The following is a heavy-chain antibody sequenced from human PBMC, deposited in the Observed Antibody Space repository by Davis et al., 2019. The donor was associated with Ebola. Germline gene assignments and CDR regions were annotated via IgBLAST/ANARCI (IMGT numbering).Heavy chain of an antibody. J-gene: IGHJ4*02. CDR1: GYSFTTYW. Sequence: GESLKISCQGSGYSFTTYWIVWVRQMPGKGLECMGIIFPGDSDTRYSPSFQGHVTISADKSISTAYLQWSSLKASDTAMYYCARLDHSGSLGDYWGQGTLVTVSS. D-gene: IGHD1-26*01. CDR3: ARLDHSGSLGDY. CDR2: IFPGDSDT. V-gene: IGHV5-51*01.